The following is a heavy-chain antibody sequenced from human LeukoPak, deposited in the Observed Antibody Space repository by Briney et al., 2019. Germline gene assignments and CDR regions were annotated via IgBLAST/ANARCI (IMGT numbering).Heavy chain of an antibody. Sequence: EASVKVSCKASGGTFSSYAISWVRQAPGQGLEWMGRIIPILGIANYAQKFQGRVTITADKSTSTAYMELNSLRSEDTAVYYCARDEVYYDILTGLDYWGQGTLVTVSS. V-gene: IGHV1-69*04. J-gene: IGHJ4*02. CDR2: IIPILGIA. CDR3: ARDEVYYDILTGLDY. D-gene: IGHD3-9*01. CDR1: GGTFSSYA.